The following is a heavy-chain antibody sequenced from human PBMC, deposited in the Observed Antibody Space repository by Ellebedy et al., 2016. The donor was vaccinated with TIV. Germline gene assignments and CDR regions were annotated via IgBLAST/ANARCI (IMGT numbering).Heavy chain of an antibody. CDR2: IIPIFGTA. D-gene: IGHD6-13*01. CDR1: RGTFSSYA. J-gene: IGHJ6*02. CDR3: ASGAAAGKPIEYYYYYYGMDV. Sequence: SVKVSXKASRGTFSSYAISWVRQAPGQGLEWMGGIIPIFGTANYAQKFQGRVTITADESTSTAYMELSSLRSEDTAVYYCASGAAAGKPIEYYYYYYGMDVWGQGTTVTVSS. V-gene: IGHV1-69*13.